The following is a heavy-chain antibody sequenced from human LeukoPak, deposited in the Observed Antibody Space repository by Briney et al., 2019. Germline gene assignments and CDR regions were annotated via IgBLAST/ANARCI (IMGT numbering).Heavy chain of an antibody. CDR2: INHSGST. D-gene: IGHD2-15*01. CDR3: ARVRSGDYNYYGMDV. J-gene: IGHJ6*02. V-gene: IGHV4-34*01. CDR1: GGSFSGYD. Sequence: SETLSLTCAVYGGSFSGYDWSWIRQPPGKGLEWIGEINHSGSTNYNPSLKSRVTISVDTSKNQFSLKLNSVTAADTAVYYCARVRSGDYNYYGMDVWGQGTTVTVSS.